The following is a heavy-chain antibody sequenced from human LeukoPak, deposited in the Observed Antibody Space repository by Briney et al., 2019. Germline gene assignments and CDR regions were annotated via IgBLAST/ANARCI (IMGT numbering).Heavy chain of an antibody. CDR2: ISGSGGST. V-gene: IGHV3-23*01. J-gene: IGHJ4*02. Sequence: GGSLRLSCAASGFTFSNYAMNWVRQAPGKGLEWASTISGSGGSTYYADSVKGRFTISRDNAKNSLYLQMNSLRAEDTAIYYCAKSSFSSGWYEPYYFDYWGQGTLVTVSS. CDR3: AKSSFSSGWYEPYYFDY. D-gene: IGHD6-19*01. CDR1: GFTFSNYA.